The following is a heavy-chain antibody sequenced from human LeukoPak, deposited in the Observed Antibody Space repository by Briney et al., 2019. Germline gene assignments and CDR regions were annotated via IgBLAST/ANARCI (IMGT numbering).Heavy chain of an antibody. Sequence: GGSLRLSCSVSGFIFSNHAMHWVRQAPGKGLEWVALTSYDGRKEYYADSVKGRFTISRDNSKNTLYLQMNSLRPEDTAVYYCARDGIEYGSGSFYTHWGQGTLVTVSS. D-gene: IGHD3-10*01. CDR2: TSYDGRKE. CDR3: ARDGIEYGSGSFYTH. CDR1: GFIFSNHA. J-gene: IGHJ4*02. V-gene: IGHV3-30*04.